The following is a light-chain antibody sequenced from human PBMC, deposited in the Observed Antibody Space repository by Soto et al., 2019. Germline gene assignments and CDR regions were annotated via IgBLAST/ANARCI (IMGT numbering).Light chain of an antibody. V-gene: IGKV3-20*01. CDR1: QSVSSSY. J-gene: IGKJ2*01. CDR3: QQYGKSAMFT. CDR2: GAS. Sequence: EIVLTQSPGTLSLSPGDRATLSCRASQSVSSSYLAWYQQKPGQAHSLLIYGASNRATGIPDRFSGGGSGTDFTLTISRLEPEDFAVYYCQQYGKSAMFTFGQGTKLEIK.